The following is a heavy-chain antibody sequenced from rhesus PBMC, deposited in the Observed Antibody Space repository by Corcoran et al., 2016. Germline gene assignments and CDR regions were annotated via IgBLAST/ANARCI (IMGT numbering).Heavy chain of an antibody. Sequence: QVQLQESGPGLGKPSETLSLTCAASGGSFRSYWWRWIGQPPGTGAEWIGEINGNSGSTNYNPSLKSRVTFSKDASRNQFSLELRSVTAADTAVYYCARDRTRMITVTHDAFDFWGQGLRVTVSS. CDR2: INGNSGST. CDR3: ARDRTRMITVTHDAFDF. CDR1: GGSFRSYW. V-gene: IGHV4-80*01. J-gene: IGHJ3*01. D-gene: IGHD3-9*01.